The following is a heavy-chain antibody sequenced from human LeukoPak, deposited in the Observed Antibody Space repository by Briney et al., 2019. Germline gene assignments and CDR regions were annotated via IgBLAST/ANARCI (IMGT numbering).Heavy chain of an antibody. J-gene: IGHJ3*02. CDR3: ARAIGWRDAFDI. CDR2: IKQEGSEK. Sequence: GGSLRLSCAASGFTFSSYWMTWARQAPGKGLEWVANIKQEGSEKYYVEFVKGRFTISRDNAKNSLYLQMNSLRAEDTAVYYCARAIGWRDAFDIWGQGTMVTVSS. V-gene: IGHV3-7*01. D-gene: IGHD6-19*01. CDR1: GFTFSSYW.